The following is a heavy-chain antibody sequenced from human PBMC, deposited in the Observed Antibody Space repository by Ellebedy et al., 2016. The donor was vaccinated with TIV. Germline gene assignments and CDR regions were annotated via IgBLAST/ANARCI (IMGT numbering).Heavy chain of an antibody. CDR2: ISSSSSYI. CDR1: GFTFSSYS. CDR3: ARDRRDYGDY. V-gene: IGHV3-21*01. J-gene: IGHJ4*02. Sequence: GESLKISXAASGFTFSSYSMNWVRQAPGKGLEWVSSISSSSSYIYYADSVKGRFTISRDNAKNSLYLQMNSLRAEDTAVYYCARDRRDYGDYWGQGTLVTVSS.